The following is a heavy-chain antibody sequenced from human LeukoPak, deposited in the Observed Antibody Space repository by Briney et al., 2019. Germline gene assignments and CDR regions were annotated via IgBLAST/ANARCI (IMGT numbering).Heavy chain of an antibody. V-gene: IGHV1-18*04. CDR3: ARVFAAADTFDY. CDR2: ISAYNGNT. J-gene: IGHJ4*02. D-gene: IGHD6-13*01. CDR1: GYSFTAYY. Sequence: GASVKVSCKASGYSFTAYYMHRVRQAPGQGLEWMGWISAYNGNTNYAQKLQGRVTMTTDTSTSTAYMELRSLRSDDTAVYYCARVFAAADTFDYWGQGTLVTVSS.